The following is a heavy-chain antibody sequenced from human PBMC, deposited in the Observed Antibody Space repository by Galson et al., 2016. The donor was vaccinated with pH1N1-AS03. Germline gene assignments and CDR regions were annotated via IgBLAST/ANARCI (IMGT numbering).Heavy chain of an antibody. CDR3: ARADWGSADY. CDR1: GFTFSKFE. Sequence: SLRLSCAASGFTFSKFEMNWVRQAPGKGLEWISYITGRGSPRYYADSVKGRFTISRDNAKNSLYLQMNSLRADDTAVYYCARADWGSADYWGQGTLVSVSS. V-gene: IGHV3-48*03. D-gene: IGHD7-27*01. J-gene: IGHJ4*02. CDR2: ITGRGSPR.